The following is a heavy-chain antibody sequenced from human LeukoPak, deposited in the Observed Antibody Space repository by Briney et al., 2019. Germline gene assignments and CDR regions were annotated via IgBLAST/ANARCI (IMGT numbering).Heavy chain of an antibody. Sequence: SETLSLTCTVSGGSISSYYWSWIRQPPGKGLEWIGYIFYSGNTYYNPSLKSRISISVDTSKNQFSLNLSSVTAADTAVYYCARARKQLYGSGRYYWGQGTLVTVSS. D-gene: IGHD3-10*01. V-gene: IGHV4-30-4*08. J-gene: IGHJ4*02. CDR1: GGSISSYY. CDR2: IFYSGNT. CDR3: ARARKQLYGSGRYY.